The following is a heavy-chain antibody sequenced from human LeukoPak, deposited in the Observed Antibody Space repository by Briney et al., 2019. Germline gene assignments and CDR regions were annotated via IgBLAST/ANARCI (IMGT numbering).Heavy chain of an antibody. CDR3: ARDSAYDYVWGSYRYPYNWFDP. CDR2: ISYDGSNK. CDR1: GFTFSSYA. V-gene: IGHV3-30*04. J-gene: IGHJ5*02. D-gene: IGHD3-16*02. Sequence: PGGSLRLSCAASGFTFSSYAMHWVRQAPGKGLEWVAVISYDGSNKYYAGSVKGRFTISRDNSKNTLYLQMNNLRAEDTAVYYCARDSAYDYVWGSYRYPYNWFDPWGQGTLVTVSS.